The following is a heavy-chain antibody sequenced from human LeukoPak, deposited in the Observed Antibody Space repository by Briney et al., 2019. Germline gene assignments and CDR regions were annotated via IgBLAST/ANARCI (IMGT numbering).Heavy chain of an antibody. V-gene: IGHV3-21*01. CDR1: GFTFSSYS. J-gene: IGHJ4*02. D-gene: IGHD5-24*01. Sequence: GGSLRLSCAASGFTFSSYSMNWVRQAPGKGLEWVSSISSSSSYIYYADSVKGRFTISRDNAKNSLYLQMNSLRAEDTAVYYCAKDVEMATTLGFDYWGQGTLVTVSS. CDR2: ISSSSSYI. CDR3: AKDVEMATTLGFDY.